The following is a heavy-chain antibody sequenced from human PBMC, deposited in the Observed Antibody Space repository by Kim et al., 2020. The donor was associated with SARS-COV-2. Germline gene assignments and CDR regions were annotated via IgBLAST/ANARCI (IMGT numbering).Heavy chain of an antibody. Sequence: ASVKVSCKASGYTFTSYYVHWVRQAPGQGLEWMGIINPSNVATTYAQKFQGRVTLTRDTSTSTVYMELSSLISDDTALYYCSRNRIPMVRGAPDYWGQGT. CDR2: INPSNVAT. V-gene: IGHV1-46*01. CDR3: SRNRIPMVRGAPDY. D-gene: IGHD3-10*01. J-gene: IGHJ4*02. CDR1: GYTFTSYY.